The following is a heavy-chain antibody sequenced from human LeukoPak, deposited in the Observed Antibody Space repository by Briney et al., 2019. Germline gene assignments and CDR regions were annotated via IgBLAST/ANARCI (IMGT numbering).Heavy chain of an antibody. V-gene: IGHV4-61*02. CDR3: ARGRGDSRRDFDY. Sequence: SETLSLTCTVSGGSISSGSYYWSWIRQPAGKGLEWIGRIYTDGRTNYNPSLKSRATISVDTSQNHFSLKLRPVTATDTAVYYCARGRGDSRRDFDYWGQGTLVTVSS. J-gene: IGHJ4*02. CDR1: GGSISSGSYY. D-gene: IGHD2-21*02. CDR2: IYTDGRT.